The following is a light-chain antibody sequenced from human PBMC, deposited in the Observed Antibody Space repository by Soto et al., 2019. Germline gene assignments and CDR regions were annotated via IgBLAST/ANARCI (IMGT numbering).Light chain of an antibody. CDR3: MQRIKLPYT. CDR2: EVS. J-gene: IGKJ2*01. V-gene: IGKV2D-29*01. Sequence: DIVLTQTPLFLSVTPGQPASISCRSTQSLLHSDGKTYFYWFLQKAGQPPQLLIYEVSNRFSGVSDRLSGSGSGTDFTLKISRVEADDVGIYYCMQRIKLPYTFGQGTKVDIK. CDR1: QSLLHSDGKTY.